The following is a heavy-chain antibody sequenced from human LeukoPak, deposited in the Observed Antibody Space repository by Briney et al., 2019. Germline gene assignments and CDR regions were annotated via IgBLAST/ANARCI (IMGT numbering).Heavy chain of an antibody. CDR3: ARGYDSSGYSLELHTFDY. D-gene: IGHD3-22*01. Sequence: SETLSLTCAVYGGSFSGYYWSWIRQPPGKGLEWIGEINHSGSTNYNPSLKSRVTISVDTSKNQFSLKLSSVTAADTAVYYCARGYDSSGYSLELHTFDYWGQGTLVTV. CDR2: INHSGST. J-gene: IGHJ4*02. V-gene: IGHV4-34*01. CDR1: GGSFSGYY.